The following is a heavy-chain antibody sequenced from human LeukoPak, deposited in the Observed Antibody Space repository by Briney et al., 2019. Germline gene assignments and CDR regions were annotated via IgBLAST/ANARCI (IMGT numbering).Heavy chain of an antibody. Sequence: SETLSLTCTVSGYSISSGYYWGWIRQPPGKGLEWIGSIYHSGSTYYNPSLKSRVTISVDTSKNQFSLKLSSVTAADTAVYYCARHYYDSSGYPRGAFDIWGQGTMVTVSS. CDR2: IYHSGST. J-gene: IGHJ3*02. V-gene: IGHV4-38-2*02. D-gene: IGHD3-22*01. CDR3: ARHYYDSSGYPRGAFDI. CDR1: GYSISSGYY.